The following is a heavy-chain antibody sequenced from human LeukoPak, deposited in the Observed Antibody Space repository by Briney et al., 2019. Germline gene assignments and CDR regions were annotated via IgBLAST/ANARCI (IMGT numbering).Heavy chain of an antibody. V-gene: IGHV1-2*02. CDR2: INPNSGGT. CDR3: AKSTNIVVVVALGDHAFDI. CDR1: GYTFTGYY. J-gene: IGHJ3*02. Sequence: ASVKVSCKASGYTFTGYYMHWVRQAPGQELEWMGWINPNSGGTNYAQKFQGRVTMTRDTSISTAYMELSRLGSDDTAVYYCAKSTNIVVVVALGDHAFDIWGQGTMVTVSS. D-gene: IGHD2-15*01.